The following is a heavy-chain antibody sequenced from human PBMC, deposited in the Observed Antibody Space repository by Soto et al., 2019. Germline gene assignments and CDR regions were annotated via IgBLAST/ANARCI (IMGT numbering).Heavy chain of an antibody. CDR3: AAPDFGDYWYFDL. V-gene: IGHV1-58*01. CDR1: GFTFSSSI. Sequence: QMQLVQSGPEVKKPGTSVKVSCKASGFTFSSSIGQWVRQARGQRLEWIGWIVVGSGHTNYEQKFQERVTITRDMSTSTAYMELSSLRSEDTAVYYCAAPDFGDYWYFDLWGRGTLVTVSS. J-gene: IGHJ2*01. D-gene: IGHD4-17*01. CDR2: IVVGSGHT.